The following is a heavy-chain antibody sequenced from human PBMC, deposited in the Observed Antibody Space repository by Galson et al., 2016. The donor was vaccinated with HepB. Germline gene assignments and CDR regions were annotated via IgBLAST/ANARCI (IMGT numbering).Heavy chain of an antibody. CDR3: AKDAILACGTGCYADY. D-gene: IGHD2-2*01. Sequence: SLRLSCAGSGFTFRSYGIRWVRQAPGKGLEWVAVISYDGTNKYYADSLKGRFTISRDNSKNTLYLQMNSLRAEDTAVYYCAKDAILACGTGCYADYWGQGTLVTVSS. J-gene: IGHJ4*02. CDR2: ISYDGTNK. CDR1: GFTFRSYG. V-gene: IGHV3-30*18.